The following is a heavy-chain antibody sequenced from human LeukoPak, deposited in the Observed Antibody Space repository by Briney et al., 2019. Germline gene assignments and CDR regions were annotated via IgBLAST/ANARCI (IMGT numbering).Heavy chain of an antibody. CDR2: IYTSGST. Sequence: SETLSLTCTVSGGSISSYYWSWIRQPPGKGLEWIGYIYTSGSTNYNPSLKTRVTISVDTSKNQFSLKLISVTAADTAVYYCARRASGSYSFDYWGQGTLVTVSS. CDR1: GGSISSYY. J-gene: IGHJ4*02. D-gene: IGHD1-26*01. CDR3: ARRASGSYSFDY. V-gene: IGHV4-4*09.